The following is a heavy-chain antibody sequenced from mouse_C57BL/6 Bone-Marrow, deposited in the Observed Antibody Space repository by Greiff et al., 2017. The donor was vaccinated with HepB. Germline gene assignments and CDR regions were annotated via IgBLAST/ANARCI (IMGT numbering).Heavy chain of an antibody. CDR2: IDPENGDT. Sequence: VQLQQSGAELVRPGASVKLSCTASGFNIKDDYMHWVKQRPEQGLEWIGWIDPENGDTEYASKFQGKATITAETSSNTAYLQLSSRTSEDTAVYYCTTDYYGSSPFAYWGQGTLVTVSA. CDR1: GFNIKDDY. CDR3: TTDYYGSSPFAY. V-gene: IGHV14-4*01. J-gene: IGHJ3*01. D-gene: IGHD1-1*01.